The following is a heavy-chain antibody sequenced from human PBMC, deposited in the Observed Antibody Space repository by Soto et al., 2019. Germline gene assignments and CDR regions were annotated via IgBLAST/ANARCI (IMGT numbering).Heavy chain of an antibody. Sequence: SQTLSLTCAISGDSVSSNIAAWNWVRQSPSRGLEWLGRTKYRSKWYTDYATSVKSRISINPDTSKNQVSLQLNSVTPEDTAVYYCARDDGSSPMYYYYGMDVWGQGTTVTVSS. V-gene: IGHV6-1*01. D-gene: IGHD6-6*01. CDR3: ARDDGSSPMYYYYGMDV. CDR2: TKYRSKWYT. CDR1: GDSVSSNIAA. J-gene: IGHJ6*02.